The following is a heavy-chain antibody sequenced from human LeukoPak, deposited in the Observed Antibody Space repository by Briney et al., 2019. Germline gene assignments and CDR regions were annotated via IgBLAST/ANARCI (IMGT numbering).Heavy chain of an antibody. J-gene: IGHJ1*01. CDR3: VRDLTGGSGD. Sequence: GASVKVSCKASGYTFTDYYMHWVRRAPGQTFEWLAWINPKSGDTHYTQKFQGRVTVTTDTSITSVYMELSGLQSDDTAVYYCVRDLTGGSGDWGQGTLVTV. V-gene: IGHV1-2*02. CDR1: GYTFTDYY. D-gene: IGHD6-19*01. CDR2: INPKSGDT.